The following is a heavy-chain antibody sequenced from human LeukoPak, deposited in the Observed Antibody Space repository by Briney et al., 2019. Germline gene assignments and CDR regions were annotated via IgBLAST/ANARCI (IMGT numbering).Heavy chain of an antibody. CDR1: GGSIRSNSYY. Sequence: SETLSLTCTVSGGSIRSNSYYWGWIRQPPGKGLEWIGSIYYSGNTYYNPSLKSRVTISLDTLKNQFSLKLSSVTAADTAVYYCAMDCSGGTCYAAGGDYWGQGTLVTVSA. CDR3: AMDCSGGTCYAAGGDY. D-gene: IGHD2-15*01. V-gene: IGHV4-39*01. J-gene: IGHJ4*02. CDR2: IYYSGNT.